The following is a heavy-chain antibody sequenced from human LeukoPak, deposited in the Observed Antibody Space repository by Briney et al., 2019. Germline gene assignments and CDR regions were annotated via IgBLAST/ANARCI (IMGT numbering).Heavy chain of an antibody. CDR2: IYASGST. CDR1: GGSIRSYY. D-gene: IGHD3-9*01. V-gene: IGHV4-4*07. J-gene: IGHJ4*02. CDR3: ARGDILTGNDY. Sequence: SETLSLTCTVSGGSIRSYYWSWIRQPAGGGLQWIGRIYASGSTTYNPTLKSRVTMSLDTSKTQFSLRLTSVTAADTAVYYCARGDILTGNDYWGQGTLVTVSS.